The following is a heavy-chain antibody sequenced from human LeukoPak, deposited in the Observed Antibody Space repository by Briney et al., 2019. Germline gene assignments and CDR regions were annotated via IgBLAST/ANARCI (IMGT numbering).Heavy chain of an antibody. V-gene: IGHV3-23*01. CDR1: GFTFSSYG. CDR2: ISGSGGST. D-gene: IGHD3-22*01. CDR3: AKGSEVSPDY. J-gene: IGHJ4*02. Sequence: GGSLRLSCAAPGFTFSSYGMSWVRQAPGKGLEWVSAISGSGGSTYYADSVKGRFTISRDNSKNTLYLQMNSLRAEDTAVYYCAKGSEVSPDYWGQGTLVTVSS.